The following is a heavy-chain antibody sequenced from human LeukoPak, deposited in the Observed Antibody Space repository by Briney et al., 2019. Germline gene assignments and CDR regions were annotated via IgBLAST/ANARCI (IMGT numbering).Heavy chain of an antibody. CDR2: IKQDGSEK. CDR3: ARERGGYCSSTSCQKLKALDY. CDR1: GFTFSSYW. Sequence: GGSLRLSCAASGFTFSSYWMSWVRQAPGKGLEWVANIKQDGSEKYYVDSVKGRFTISRDNAKNSLYLQMNSLRAEDTAVYYCARERGGYCSSTSCQKLKALDYWGQGTLVTVSS. V-gene: IGHV3-7*01. D-gene: IGHD2-2*01. J-gene: IGHJ4*02.